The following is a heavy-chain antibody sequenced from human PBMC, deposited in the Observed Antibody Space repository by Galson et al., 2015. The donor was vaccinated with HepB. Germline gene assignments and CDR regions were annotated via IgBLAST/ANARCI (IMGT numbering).Heavy chain of an antibody. J-gene: IGHJ3*02. V-gene: IGHV1-2*02. CDR1: GYTFTGYY. CDR2: LNPNSGGT. CDR3: ARAGPHSRYCSGGSCYSDAFDI. Sequence: SVKVSCKASGYTFTGYYMHWVRQAPGQGLEWMGWLNPNSGGTNYAQKFQGRVTMTRDTSISTAYMELSRLRSDDTAVYYCARAGPHSRYCSGGSCYSDAFDIWGQGTMATVSS. D-gene: IGHD2-15*01.